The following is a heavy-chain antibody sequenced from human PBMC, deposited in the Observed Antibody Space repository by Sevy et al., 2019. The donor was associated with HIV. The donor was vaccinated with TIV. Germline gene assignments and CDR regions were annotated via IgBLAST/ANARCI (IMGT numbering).Heavy chain of an antibody. J-gene: IGHJ6*02. V-gene: IGHV5-51*01. CDR3: ARRYYGSGSGYYYYYGMDV. Sequence: GESLKISCKGSGYSFTSYWIGWVRQMPGKGLEWMGIIYPGDSDTRYSPSFQGQVPISADKSISTAYLQWSSLKASDTAMYYCARRYYGSGSGYYYYYGMDVWGQGTTVTVSS. CDR2: IYPGDSDT. D-gene: IGHD3-10*01. CDR1: GYSFTSYW.